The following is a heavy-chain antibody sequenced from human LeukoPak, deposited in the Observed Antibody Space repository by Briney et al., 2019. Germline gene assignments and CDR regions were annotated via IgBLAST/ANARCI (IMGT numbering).Heavy chain of an antibody. V-gene: IGHV4-61*02. CDR1: GGSISSGSFY. CDR3: AREDIVVFNDAFDI. D-gene: IGHD2-15*01. CDR2: FHSSGRT. J-gene: IGHJ3*02. Sequence: SETLSLTCTVSGGSISSGSFYWSWIRQPAGKGLEWIGRFHSSGRTNYNPSLKSRVTISVDTSKNQFSLKLSSVTAADTAMYYCAREDIVVFNDAFDIWGQGTMVTVSS.